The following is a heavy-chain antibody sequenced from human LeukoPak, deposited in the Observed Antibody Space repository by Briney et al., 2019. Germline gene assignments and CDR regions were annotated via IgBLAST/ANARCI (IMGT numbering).Heavy chain of an antibody. J-gene: IGHJ4*02. CDR2: ISGSSSYI. Sequence: GGSLRLSCAASGFTFSSYSMNWVRQAPGKGLEWVSSISGSSSYIYYADSVKGRFTISRDNAKNSLYLQMNSLRAEDTAVYYCASDIVATIGDYWGQGTLVTVSS. V-gene: IGHV3-21*01. CDR1: GFTFSSYS. CDR3: ASDIVATIGDY. D-gene: IGHD5-12*01.